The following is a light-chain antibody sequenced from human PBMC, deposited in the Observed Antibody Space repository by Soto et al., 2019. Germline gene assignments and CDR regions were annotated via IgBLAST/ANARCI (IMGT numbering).Light chain of an antibody. CDR2: DAS. CDR1: QNIGSR. J-gene: IGKJ1*01. CDR3: QQYKSYWT. V-gene: IGKV1-5*01. Sequence: DIQMTQSPSTLSASVGDRVTITCRARQNIGSRLACYQQQPGKAPKVLIYDASSLESGVPSTFSGSGSGTQFTLTISSLQPDDFATYYCQQYKSYWTFGQGTKVDI.